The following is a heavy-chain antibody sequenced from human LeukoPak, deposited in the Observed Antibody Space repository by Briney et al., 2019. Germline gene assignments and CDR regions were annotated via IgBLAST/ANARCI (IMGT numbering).Heavy chain of an antibody. CDR1: GFTFSSYG. CDR2: ISYDGSNK. J-gene: IGHJ4*02. CDR3: AKYAEGFDY. Sequence: GGSLRLSCAASGFTFSSYGMHWVRQAPGKGLEWVAVISYDGSNKYYADSVKGRFTISRDNSKNTLYLQMNSLRAEGTAVYYCAKYAEGFDYWGQGTLVTVSS. V-gene: IGHV3-30*18.